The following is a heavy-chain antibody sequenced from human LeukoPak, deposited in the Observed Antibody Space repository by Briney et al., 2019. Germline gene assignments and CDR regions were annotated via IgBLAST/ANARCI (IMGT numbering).Heavy chain of an antibody. J-gene: IGHJ6*02. CDR3: AKGALLWFQVHYYYYGMDV. CDR2: ISYDGSNK. D-gene: IGHD3-10*01. Sequence: PGGSLRLSCAASGFTFSSYGMHWVRQAPGKGLEWVAVISYDGSNKYYADSVKGRFTISRDNSKNTLYLQMNSLRAEDTAVYHCAKGALLWFQVHYYYYGMDVWGQGTTVTVSS. CDR1: GFTFSSYG. V-gene: IGHV3-30*18.